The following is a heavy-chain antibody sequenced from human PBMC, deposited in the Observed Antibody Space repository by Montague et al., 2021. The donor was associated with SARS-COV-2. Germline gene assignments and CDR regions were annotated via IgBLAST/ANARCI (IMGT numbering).Heavy chain of an antibody. CDR3: AKPLATGNYYY. D-gene: IGHD1-1*01. V-gene: IGHV4-39*01. CDR1: GVSISSSNYY. CDR2: ISYRGDP. Sequence: ETLSLTCTVSGVSISSSNYYWGWVRQPPGKGLEWIGSISYRGDPYYNPSLKSRLTISVDTSQNQFSLKLSSVTAADTAVYYCAKPLATGNYYYWGQGTLVTVSS. J-gene: IGHJ4*02.